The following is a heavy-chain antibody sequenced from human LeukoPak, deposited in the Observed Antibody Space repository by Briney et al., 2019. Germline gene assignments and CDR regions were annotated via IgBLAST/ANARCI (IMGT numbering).Heavy chain of an antibody. Sequence: GGSLRLSCAASGFTFSSYGMRWVRQAPGKGLEWVAVISYDVSNKYYADSVKGRFTISRDNSKNTLYLQMNSLRAEDTAVYYCAKGSSGASGYYGMDVWGQGTTVTVSS. V-gene: IGHV3-30*18. CDR2: ISYDVSNK. J-gene: IGHJ6*02. CDR1: GFTFSSYG. CDR3: AKGSSGASGYYGMDV. D-gene: IGHD6-6*01.